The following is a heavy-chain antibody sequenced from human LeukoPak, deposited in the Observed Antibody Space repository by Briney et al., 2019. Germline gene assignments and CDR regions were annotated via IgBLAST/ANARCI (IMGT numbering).Heavy chain of an antibody. D-gene: IGHD2-21*02. CDR3: VRDRGAYCGGDCYLGFDY. Sequence: GGSLRLSCAASGFTFSSYTMNWVRQAPGKGLEWVSSIAGSSGCISYADSVRGRFTISRDNAKKSLYLQMTSLTAEDTAVYYCVRDRGAYCGGDCYLGFDYWGRGTLVTVSS. CDR2: IAGSSGCI. V-gene: IGHV3-21*01. CDR1: GFTFSSYT. J-gene: IGHJ4*01.